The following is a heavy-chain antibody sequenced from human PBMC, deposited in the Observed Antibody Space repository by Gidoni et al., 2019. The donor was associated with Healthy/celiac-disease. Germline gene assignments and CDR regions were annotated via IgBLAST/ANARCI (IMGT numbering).Heavy chain of an antibody. CDR2: ISYDGSNK. CDR1: GFTFSSYA. D-gene: IGHD2-21*01. V-gene: IGHV3-30-3*01. J-gene: IGHJ3*02. Sequence: QVQLVESGGGVVQPGRSLRLACAASGFTFSSYAMHWVRQAPGKGLEWVAVISYDGSNKYYADSVKGRFTISRDNSKNTLYLQMNSLRAEDTAVYYCARELWPQGFDIWGQGTMVTVSS. CDR3: ARELWPQGFDI.